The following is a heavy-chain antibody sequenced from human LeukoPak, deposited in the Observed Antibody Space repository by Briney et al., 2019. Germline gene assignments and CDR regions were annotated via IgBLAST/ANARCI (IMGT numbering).Heavy chain of an antibody. CDR2: ISGSGGST. Sequence: GGSLRLSCAASGFTFSSYAMSWVRQAPGKGLEWVSAISGSGGSTYYADSVKGRFTISRDNAKNSLYLQMNSLRAEDTALYYCAKGKWYSGTYHFDYRGQGTLVTVPS. D-gene: IGHD1-26*01. J-gene: IGHJ4*02. V-gene: IGHV3-23*01. CDR3: AKGKWYSGTYHFDY. CDR1: GFTFSSYA.